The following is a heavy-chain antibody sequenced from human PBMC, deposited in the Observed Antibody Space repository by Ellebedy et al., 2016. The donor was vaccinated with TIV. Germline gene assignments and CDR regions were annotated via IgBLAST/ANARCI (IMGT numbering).Heavy chain of an antibody. D-gene: IGHD3-22*01. CDR1: GFTFRDYA. Sequence: GESLKISCAASGFTFRDYAMHWVRQTPGKGLEWLAVIWSDGSGKNYADSVKGRITISRDNSKNTLDLEMDTLIAEDTAVYLCTRGASMIRGYPIDFWGHGTLVTVSS. CDR3: TRGASMIRGYPIDF. V-gene: IGHV3-33*01. J-gene: IGHJ5*01. CDR2: IWSDGSGK.